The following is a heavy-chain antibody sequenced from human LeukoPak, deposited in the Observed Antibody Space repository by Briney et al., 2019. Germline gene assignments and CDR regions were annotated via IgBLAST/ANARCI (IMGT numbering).Heavy chain of an antibody. CDR1: GYTFTGYY. CDR2: INPNSGRT. Sequence: ASVKVSCKASGYTFTGYYMHWVRQAPGQGLEWMGWINPNSGRTNYAQKFQGRVTMTRDTSISTAYMELSRLRSDDTAVYYCARDPDGVAGKFDYWGQGTLVTVSS. J-gene: IGHJ4*02. V-gene: IGHV1-2*02. D-gene: IGHD6-19*01. CDR3: ARDPDGVAGKFDY.